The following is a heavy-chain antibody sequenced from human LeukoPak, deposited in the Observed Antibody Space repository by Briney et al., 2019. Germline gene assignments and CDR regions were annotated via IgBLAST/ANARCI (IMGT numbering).Heavy chain of an antibody. J-gene: IGHJ3*02. CDR2: ICYSGST. D-gene: IGHD3-16*01. CDR1: GGSISSYY. Sequence: PSETLSLTCTVSGGSISSYYWSWIRQPPGKGLEWIGYICYSGSTNYNPSLKSRVTISVDTSKNQFSLKLSSVTAADTAVYYCARDHRSNGLRIWGQGTMVTVSS. CDR3: ARDHRSNGLRI. V-gene: IGHV4-59*01.